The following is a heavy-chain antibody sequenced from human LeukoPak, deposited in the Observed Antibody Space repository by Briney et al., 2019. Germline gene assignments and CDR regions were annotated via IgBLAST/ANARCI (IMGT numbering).Heavy chain of an antibody. D-gene: IGHD6-13*01. CDR1: GGSISSYY. CDR2: IYYSGST. V-gene: IGHV4-59*01. Sequence: SETLSLTCTVSGGSISSYYWNWIRQPPGKGLEWIGYIYYSGSTNYNPSLKSRVTIPEDTSKNQFSLKLTSVTAADTAVYYCARGGAAAHTYLWGQGTLVTVSS. CDR3: ARGGAAAHTYL. J-gene: IGHJ5*02.